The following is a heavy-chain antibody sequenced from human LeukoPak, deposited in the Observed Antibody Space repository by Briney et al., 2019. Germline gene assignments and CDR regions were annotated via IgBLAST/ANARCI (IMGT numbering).Heavy chain of an antibody. CDR2: IIPIFGTA. V-gene: IGHV1-69*13. D-gene: IGHD4-23*01. CDR1: GYTFTNYA. Sequence: SVKVSCKASGYTFTNYAMNWVRQAPGQGLEWMGGIIPIFGTANYAQKFQGRVTITADESTSTAYMELSSLRSEDTAVYYCARDVDGGNSEGTNWGQGTLVTVSS. J-gene: IGHJ4*02. CDR3: ARDVDGGNSEGTN.